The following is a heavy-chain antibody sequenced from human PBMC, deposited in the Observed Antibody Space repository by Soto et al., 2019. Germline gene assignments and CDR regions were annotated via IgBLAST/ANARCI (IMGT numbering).Heavy chain of an antibody. CDR2: ISAYNCNT. Sequence: QVQLVQSGAEVKKPGASVKVSCKASGYTFTSYGISWVRQSPGQGLEWMGWISAYNCNTNYAQKLQCRVTITTDTSTSTAYMELRSLRSDDTAVYYCARDLAAAGPFDYWGQGTLVTVSS. V-gene: IGHV1-18*01. J-gene: IGHJ4*02. D-gene: IGHD6-13*01. CDR3: ARDLAAAGPFDY. CDR1: GYTFTSYG.